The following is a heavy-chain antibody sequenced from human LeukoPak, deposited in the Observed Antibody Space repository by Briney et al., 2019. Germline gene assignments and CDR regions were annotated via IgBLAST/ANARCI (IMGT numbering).Heavy chain of an antibody. CDR2: FDPEDGET. V-gene: IGHV1-24*01. CDR3: ARVVRYYYGSGVHYYYMDV. J-gene: IGHJ6*03. D-gene: IGHD3-10*01. CDR1: GYTLTELS. Sequence: ASVNVSFKVSGYTLTELSMHWVRQAPGKGLEWMGGFDPEDGETIYAQKFQGRVTMTEDTSTDTAYMELSSLRSEDTAVYYCARVVRYYYGSGVHYYYMDVWGKGTTVTISS.